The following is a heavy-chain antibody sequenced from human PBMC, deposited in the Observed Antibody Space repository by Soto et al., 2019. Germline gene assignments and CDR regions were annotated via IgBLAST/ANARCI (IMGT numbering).Heavy chain of an antibody. Sequence: SETLSLTCSVSGGSISSGYWTWIRQPPGKGLEWIGYIYYGGSINYNPSLKSRVIISVGTAKNQFSLRLSSVTAADTAVYYCTGAYYDINGYSLDPWGQGTSVTVSS. CDR1: GGSISSGY. CDR2: IYYGGSI. CDR3: TGAYYDINGYSLDP. V-gene: IGHV4-59*01. D-gene: IGHD3-22*01. J-gene: IGHJ5*02.